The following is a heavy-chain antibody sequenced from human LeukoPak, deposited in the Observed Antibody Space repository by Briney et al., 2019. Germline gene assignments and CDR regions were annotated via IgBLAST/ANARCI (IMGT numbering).Heavy chain of an antibody. CDR1: GFTFSSYG. D-gene: IGHD3-16*01. V-gene: IGHV3-7*01. CDR3: ARDTQRGKGWYFDL. CDR2: IKQDGSEK. Sequence: GGSLRLSCAASGFTFSSYGMHWVRQAPGKGLEWVANIKQDGSEKYYVDSVKGRFTISRDNAKNSLYLQMNSLRAEDTAVYYCARDTQRGKGWYFDLWGRGTLVTVSS. J-gene: IGHJ2*01.